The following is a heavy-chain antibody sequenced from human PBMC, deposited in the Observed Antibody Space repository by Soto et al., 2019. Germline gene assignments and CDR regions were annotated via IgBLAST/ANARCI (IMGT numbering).Heavy chain of an antibody. Sequence: VKLVESGGGVVQPGGSLRLSCAASGFTFNIYGMHWVRQAPDKGLEWVALISYDGSNKYYADSVKGRFTISRDNSKNTLFLQMNSLRADDTAVYYCAKDQASGQGSFDSWGQGTLVTVSS. CDR2: ISYDGSNK. CDR1: GFTFNIYG. V-gene: IGHV3-30*18. J-gene: IGHJ4*02. CDR3: AKDQASGQGSFDS.